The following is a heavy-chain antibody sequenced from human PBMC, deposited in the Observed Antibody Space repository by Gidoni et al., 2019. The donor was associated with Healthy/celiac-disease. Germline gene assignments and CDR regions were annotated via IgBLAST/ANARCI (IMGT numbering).Heavy chain of an antibody. J-gene: IGHJ5*02. CDR2: IDHSGSH. V-gene: IGHV4-38-2*02. Sequence: QLQLHESCPGLVKPSETLSLTCTLSGYSISSFYYWGGIRQPPGKGLEWIGSIDHSGSHSYNPSRKSRFTISVDTSKNKFSLKLRSVTAADTAVYYCASHITMVRGVMRNNWFDPWGQGTRVTVSS. D-gene: IGHD3-10*01. CDR1: GYSISSFYY. CDR3: ASHITMVRGVMRNNWFDP.